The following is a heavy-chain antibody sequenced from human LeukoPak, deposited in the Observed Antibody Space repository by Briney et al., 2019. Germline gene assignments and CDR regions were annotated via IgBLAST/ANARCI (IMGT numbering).Heavy chain of an antibody. V-gene: IGHV3-30*04. CDR1: GFTFSNYA. CDR3: EGTLGLGYTYGHDY. J-gene: IGHJ4*02. D-gene: IGHD5-18*01. Sequence: PGRSLRLSCVVSGFTFSNYAMNWVRQAPGRGLEWVAVMSYDGTKIYYGDSVKGRFTISRDNSKNTLFLQMNSLRHEDTAVYYCEGTLGLGYTYGHDYWGQGTLVTVSS. CDR2: MSYDGTKI.